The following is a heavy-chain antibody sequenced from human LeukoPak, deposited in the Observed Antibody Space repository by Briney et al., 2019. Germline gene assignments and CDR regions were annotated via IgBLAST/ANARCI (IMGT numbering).Heavy chain of an antibody. D-gene: IGHD3-22*01. CDR3: AGEDNSSGYRPFDI. J-gene: IGHJ3*02. CDR1: GYTFTGYY. Sequence: GASVKVSCKASGYTFTGYYIHWVRQAPGQGLDWMGRINPNNGGTNYAQKFQGRVTMTRDMSMSTVYMELSRLRSDDTAVYYCAGEDNSSGYRPFDIWGQGTMVTVPS. CDR2: INPNNGGT. V-gene: IGHV1-2*06.